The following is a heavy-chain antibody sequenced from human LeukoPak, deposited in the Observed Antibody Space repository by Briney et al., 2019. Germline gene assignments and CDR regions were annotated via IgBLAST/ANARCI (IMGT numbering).Heavy chain of an antibody. D-gene: IGHD6-6*01. CDR1: GGTFSSYA. Sequence: SVKVSCKASGGTFSSYAISWVRQAPGQGLEWMGRIIPILGIANYAQKFQGRVTITADKSTSTAYMELSSLRSEDTAVYYRARASPEYSSSGWFDPWGQGTLVTVSS. J-gene: IGHJ5*02. CDR2: IIPILGIA. V-gene: IGHV1-69*04. CDR3: ARASPEYSSSGWFDP.